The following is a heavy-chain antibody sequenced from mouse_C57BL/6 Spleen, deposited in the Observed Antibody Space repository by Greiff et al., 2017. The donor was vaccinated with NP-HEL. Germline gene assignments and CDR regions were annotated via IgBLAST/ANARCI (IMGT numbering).Heavy chain of an antibody. CDR3: ARERYGAMDY. CDR2: INYDGSST. D-gene: IGHD2-14*01. V-gene: IGHV5-16*01. Sequence: EVQLVESEGGLVQPGSSMKLSCTASGFTFSDYYMAWVRQVPEKGLEWVANINYDGSSTYYLDSLKSRFIISRDNAKNILYLQMSSLKSEDTATYYCARERYGAMDYWGQGTSVTVSS. J-gene: IGHJ4*01. CDR1: GFTFSDYY.